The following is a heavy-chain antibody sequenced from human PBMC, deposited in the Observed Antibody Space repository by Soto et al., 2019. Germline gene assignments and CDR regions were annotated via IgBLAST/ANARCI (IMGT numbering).Heavy chain of an antibody. V-gene: IGHV4-34*01. CDR3: ARLKIAVELGFDP. Sequence: PSETLSLTCAVYGGSCSGYYWSWIRQPPGKGLGWIGEINHSGSTNYNPSLKSRVTISVDTSKNQFSLKLSSVTAADTAVYYCARLKIAVELGFDPWGQGTLVTVSS. D-gene: IGHD6-6*01. J-gene: IGHJ5*02. CDR2: INHSGST. CDR1: GGSCSGYY.